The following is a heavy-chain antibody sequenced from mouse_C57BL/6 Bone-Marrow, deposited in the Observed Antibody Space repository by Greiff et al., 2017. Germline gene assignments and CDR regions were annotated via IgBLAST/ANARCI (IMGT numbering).Heavy chain of an antibody. V-gene: IGHV5-16*01. CDR1: GFTFSDYY. CDR2: INYDGSST. Sequence: EVKLVESEGGLVQPGSSMKLSCTASGFTFSDYYMAWVRQVPEKGLEWVANINYDGSSTYYLDSLKSRFIISRDNAKNILYLQMSSLKSEDTATYYCARVGIYYGNFDYWGQGTTLTVSS. D-gene: IGHD2-1*01. CDR3: ARVGIYYGNFDY. J-gene: IGHJ2*01.